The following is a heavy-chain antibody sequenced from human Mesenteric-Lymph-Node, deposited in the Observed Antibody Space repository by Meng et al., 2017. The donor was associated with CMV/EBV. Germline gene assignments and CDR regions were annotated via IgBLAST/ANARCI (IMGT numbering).Heavy chain of an antibody. CDR3: ARERSDFWSGYPDY. CDR2: ISSSGSTI. CDR1: GFTFSSYE. Sequence: LSLTCAASGFTFSSYEMNWVRQAPGKGLEWVSYISSSGSTIYYADSVKGRFTISRDNAKNSLYLQMNSLRAEDTAVYYCARERSDFWSGYPDYWGQGTLVTVSS. J-gene: IGHJ4*02. D-gene: IGHD3-3*01. V-gene: IGHV3-48*03.